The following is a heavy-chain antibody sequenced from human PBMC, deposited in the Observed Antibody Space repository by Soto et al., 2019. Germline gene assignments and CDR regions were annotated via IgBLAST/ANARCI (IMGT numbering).Heavy chain of an antibody. CDR1: GYTFASYA. V-gene: IGHV1-3*01. Sequence: GASVKVSCKASGYTFASYAIHWERQAPGQRLEWMGWINAGNGNTYYSQKFQGRVTITRDTSASTAYMELSSLRSEDTAVYYCARMIIAARPQVGSSYYGMDVWGQGTTVTVSS. CDR2: INAGNGNT. J-gene: IGHJ6*02. CDR3: ARMIIAARPQVGSSYYGMDV. D-gene: IGHD6-6*01.